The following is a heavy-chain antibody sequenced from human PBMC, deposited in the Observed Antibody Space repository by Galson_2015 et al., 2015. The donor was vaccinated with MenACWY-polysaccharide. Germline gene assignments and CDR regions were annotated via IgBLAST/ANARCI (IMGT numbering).Heavy chain of an antibody. Sequence: IGTISYSGSSYYNPSLKSRVTISVDTSKKQFSLKLNSVAAADTAVYYCARADRADFAVVGYGWGLDYWGQGILVTVSS. J-gene: IGHJ4*02. CDR2: ISYSGSS. D-gene: IGHD3-3*01. CDR3: ARADRADFAVVGYGWGLDY. V-gene: IGHV4-39*07.